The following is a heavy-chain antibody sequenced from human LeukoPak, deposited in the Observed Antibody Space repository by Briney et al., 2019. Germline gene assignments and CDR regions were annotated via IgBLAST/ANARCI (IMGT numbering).Heavy chain of an antibody. CDR3: ARVRGVAPLHYYMDV. Sequence: GGSLRLSCAASGFTFSSYNMNWVRQAPGKGLEWVSSISRSSGYIYYADSVKGRFTLSRDNAKNSLYLQMNSLRAEDTAVYYCARVRGVAPLHYYMDVWDKGTTVTVSS. D-gene: IGHD3-10*01. J-gene: IGHJ6*03. CDR1: GFTFSSYN. V-gene: IGHV3-21*01. CDR2: ISRSSGYI.